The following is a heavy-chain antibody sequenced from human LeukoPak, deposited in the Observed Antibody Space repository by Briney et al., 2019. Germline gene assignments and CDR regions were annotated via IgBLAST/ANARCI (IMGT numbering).Heavy chain of an antibody. D-gene: IGHD3-10*01. J-gene: IGHJ4*02. CDR1: GFTFSSYA. CDR3: AKRGIVIRGILIIGFHKEAYYFDY. V-gene: IGHV3-23*01. CDR2: ISGSAGGT. Sequence: GGSLRLSCAASGFTFSSYAINWGRQAPGKGREWGSGISGSAGGTKYADSVKGRFTISRDNSLNTVYLQMNSLRAEDTAVYFCAKRGIVIRGILIIGFHKEAYYFDYWGQGILVTVSS.